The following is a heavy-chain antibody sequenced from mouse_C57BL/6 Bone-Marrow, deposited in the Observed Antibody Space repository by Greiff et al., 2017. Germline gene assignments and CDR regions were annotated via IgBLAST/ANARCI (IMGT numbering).Heavy chain of an antibody. J-gene: IGHJ3*01. Sequence: QVQLQQSGAALARPGASVKLSCRASGYTFTSYGISWVKQRTGQGLEWIGESYPRSGNTYYNEKFKGKATLPADKSSSTAYMELHSLTSDDSAVYCCARRVVEGFAYWGQGHLVTVSA. V-gene: IGHV1-81*01. D-gene: IGHD1-1*01. CDR1: GYTFTSYG. CDR3: ARRVVEGFAY. CDR2: SYPRSGNT.